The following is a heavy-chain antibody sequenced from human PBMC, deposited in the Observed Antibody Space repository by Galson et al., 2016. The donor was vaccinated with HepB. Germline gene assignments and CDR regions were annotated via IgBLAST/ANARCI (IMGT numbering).Heavy chain of an antibody. CDR1: GFSLAEYA. J-gene: IGHJ4*02. Sequence: SLRLSCAASGFSLAEYAIHWVRQAPGKGLEWVSGISWNGRTLGYADSVKGRFTISKDYAKNSLYLHMNSLSPEDTALYYCAKDKTSGYSSGWYYFDYWGQGTLVTVSS. CDR3: AKDKTSGYSSGWYYFDY. CDR2: ISWNGRTL. D-gene: IGHD6-19*01. V-gene: IGHV3-9*01.